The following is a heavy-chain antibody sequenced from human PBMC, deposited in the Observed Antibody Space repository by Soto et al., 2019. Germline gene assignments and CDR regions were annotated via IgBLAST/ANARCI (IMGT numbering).Heavy chain of an antibody. V-gene: IGHV2-5*02. J-gene: IGHJ5*02. CDR2: IYWDDDK. CDR1: GFSLSTTGVG. D-gene: IGHD3-10*01. Sequence: QITLKESGPTLVRPTQTLTLTCTFSGFSLSTTGVGVGWIRQPPGKALEWLALIYWDDDKRYSPSLKSRLTITKDTSKHEVILTETNMYPVDTARYYCAQRLPHYGLGRERGTWFDPWGQGTLVIVSS. CDR3: AQRLPHYGLGRERGTWFDP.